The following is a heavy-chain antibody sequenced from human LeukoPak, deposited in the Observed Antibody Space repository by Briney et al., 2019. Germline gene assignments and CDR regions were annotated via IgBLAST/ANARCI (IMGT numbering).Heavy chain of an antibody. CDR2: IIPIFGTA. Sequence: ASVKVSCKAPGGTFSSYAISWVRQAPGQGLEWMGGIIPIFGTANYAQKFQGRVTITTDESTSTAYMELSSLRSEDTAVYYCARVGRPGAFDIWGQGTMVTVSS. CDR1: GGTFSSYA. D-gene: IGHD1-14*01. CDR3: ARVGRPGAFDI. J-gene: IGHJ3*02. V-gene: IGHV1-69*05.